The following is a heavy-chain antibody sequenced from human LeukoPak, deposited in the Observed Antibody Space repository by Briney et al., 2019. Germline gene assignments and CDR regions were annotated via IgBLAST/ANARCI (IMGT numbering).Heavy chain of an antibody. J-gene: IGHJ6*03. CDR2: IWYDGSNK. Sequence: GGSLRLSCAASGFTFSSYGMHWVRQAPGKGLEWVAVIWYDGSNKYYADSVKGRFTISRDNSKNTLYLQMNSLRAEDTAVYYCAKTGSGSFKRYYYYMDVWGKGTTVTVSS. V-gene: IGHV3-33*06. CDR1: GFTFSSYG. D-gene: IGHD3-10*01. CDR3: AKTGSGSFKRYYYYMDV.